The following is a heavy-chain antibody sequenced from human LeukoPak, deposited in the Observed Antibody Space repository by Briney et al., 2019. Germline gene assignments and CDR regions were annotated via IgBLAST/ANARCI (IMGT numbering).Heavy chain of an antibody. CDR2: IKPDGGEK. CDR3: ARGWGMDV. V-gene: IGHV3-7*01. J-gene: IGHJ6*02. D-gene: IGHD2-15*01. Sequence: GGSLRLSCAASGFTFSNFWTNWVRQAPGKGLEWVANIKPDGGEKYYVDSVKGRFTISRDNARNSLYLQMSSLRAEDTTVYYCARGWGMDVWGQGTSVTVSS. CDR1: GFTFSNFW.